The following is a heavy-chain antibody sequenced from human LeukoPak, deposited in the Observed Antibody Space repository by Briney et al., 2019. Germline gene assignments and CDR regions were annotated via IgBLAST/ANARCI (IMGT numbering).Heavy chain of an antibody. CDR3: ARELRYFDWLSIHSSSWQYYFDY. Sequence: PGGSLRLSCAASGFTFSDYYMSWIRQAPGKGLEWVSYISSSGSTIYYADSVKGRFTISRDNAKNSLYLQMNSLRAEDTAVYYCARELRYFDWLSIHSSSWQYYFDYWGQGTLVTVSS. CDR2: ISSSGSTI. D-gene: IGHD3-9*01. CDR1: GFTFSDYY. V-gene: IGHV3-11*01. J-gene: IGHJ4*02.